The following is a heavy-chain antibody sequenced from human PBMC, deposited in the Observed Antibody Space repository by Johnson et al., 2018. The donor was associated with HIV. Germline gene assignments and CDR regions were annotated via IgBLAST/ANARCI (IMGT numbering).Heavy chain of an antibody. J-gene: IGHJ3*02. CDR3: AKARGYDPYDAFDI. D-gene: IGHD5-12*01. CDR2: ISTTGVST. Sequence: VQLVESGGGLVQPGESLRLSCVASGFTFSQYAMHWVRQAPGKGLEYVSAISTTGVSTYYADSVRGRFTISSDNSKNTLYLQMGSLRAEDMAVYYCAKARGYDPYDAFDIWGQGTMVTVSS. V-gene: IGHV3-64*07. CDR1: GFTFSQYA.